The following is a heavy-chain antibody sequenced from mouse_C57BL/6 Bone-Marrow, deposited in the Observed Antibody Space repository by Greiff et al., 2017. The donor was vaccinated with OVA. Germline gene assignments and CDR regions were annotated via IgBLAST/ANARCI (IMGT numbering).Heavy chain of an antibody. V-gene: IGHV1-50*01. CDR3: ARESYGSSYPSWFAY. Sequence: QVQLQHPGAELVKPGASVKLSCKASGYTFTSYWMQWVKQRPGQGLEWIGEIDPSDSYTNYNQKFKGKATLTVDTSSSTAYMQLSSLTSEDAAVYYCARESYGSSYPSWFAYWGQGTMVTVSA. CDR1: GYTFTSYW. D-gene: IGHD1-1*01. J-gene: IGHJ3*01. CDR2: IDPSDSYT.